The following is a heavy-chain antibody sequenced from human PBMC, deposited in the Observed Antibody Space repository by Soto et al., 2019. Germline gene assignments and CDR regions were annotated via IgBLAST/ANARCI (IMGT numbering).Heavy chain of an antibody. V-gene: IGHV4-59*08. D-gene: IGHD6-13*01. Sequence: SETLSLTCSVSGASIRSYYWSWFRQPPGKGLEWIGYIYDSGSTNYNPSLESRLTISVDTSKNQFSLILSSVTAADTAVYYCARRRDRNSSWYFDYWGQGTLVTVSS. CDR3: ARRRDRNSSWYFDY. J-gene: IGHJ4*02. CDR1: GASIRSYY. CDR2: IYDSGST.